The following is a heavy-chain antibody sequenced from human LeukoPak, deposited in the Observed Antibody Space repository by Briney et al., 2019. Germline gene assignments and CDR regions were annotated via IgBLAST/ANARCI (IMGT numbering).Heavy chain of an antibody. V-gene: IGHV3-21*01. CDR3: ARERSEQIDI. J-gene: IGHJ3*02. CDR1: GFTFSSYS. D-gene: IGHD2-15*01. CDR2: ISSSSSYI. Sequence: GGSLRLSCAASGFTFSSYSRNWVRQAPGKGLEWVSSISSSSSYIYYADSVRGRFTISRDNAKNSLYLQINSLRAEDTAVYYCARERSEQIDIWGQGTMVTVSS.